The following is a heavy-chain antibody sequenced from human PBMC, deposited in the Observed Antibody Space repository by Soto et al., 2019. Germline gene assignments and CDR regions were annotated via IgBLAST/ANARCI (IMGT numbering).Heavy chain of an antibody. Sequence: QVTLKESGPVLVKPTETLTLRCTVSGLSITDSEMGVSWIRQPPGQPLAWLAHIDSSVEKSYRTFLXXXXXXXXXXXXXXXXXXXXXXXXXXXXXYXCARXXLAVXVXPWFDPWGQGXXVTV. CDR3: ARXXLAVXVXPWFDP. CDR1: GLSITDSEMG. CDR2: IDSSVEK. V-gene: IGHV2-26*01. J-gene: IGHJ5*02.